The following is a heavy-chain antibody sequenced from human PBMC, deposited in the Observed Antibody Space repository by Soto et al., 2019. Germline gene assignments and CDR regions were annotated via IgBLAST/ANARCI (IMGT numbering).Heavy chain of an antibody. Sequence: EVQLLESGGGLVQPGGSLRLSCAASGFTFSSYAMSWVRQAPGKGLEWVSAISGSGGSTYYADSVKGRFTISRDNSKNTLYLEMNRLRAEDTAVYYCAKDLMYSSGWDYWGQGTLVTVSS. J-gene: IGHJ4*02. CDR2: ISGSGGST. CDR1: GFTFSSYA. CDR3: AKDLMYSSGWDY. V-gene: IGHV3-23*01. D-gene: IGHD6-19*01.